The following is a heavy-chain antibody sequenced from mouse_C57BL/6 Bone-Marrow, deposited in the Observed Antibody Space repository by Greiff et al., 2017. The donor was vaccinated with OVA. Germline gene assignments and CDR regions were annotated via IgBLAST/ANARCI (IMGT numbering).Heavy chain of an antibody. CDR3: AKIDYDYDWFAY. J-gene: IGHJ3*01. CDR1: GFSLTSYG. V-gene: IGHV2-5*01. CDR2: IWRGGST. D-gene: IGHD2-4*01. Sequence: VHLVESGPGLVQPSQSLSITCTVSGFSLTSYGVHWVRQSPGKGLEWLGVIWRGGSTDYNAAFMSRLSITKDNSKSQVFFKMNSLQADDTAIYYCAKIDYDYDWFAYWGQGTLVTVSA.